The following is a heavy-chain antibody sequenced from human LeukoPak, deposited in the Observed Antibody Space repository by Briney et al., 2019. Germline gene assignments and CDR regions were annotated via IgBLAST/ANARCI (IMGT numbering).Heavy chain of an antibody. CDR3: VRDRGGTYSGDNLFDP. D-gene: IGHD1/OR15-1a*01. CDR1: GFTFSTYE. J-gene: IGHJ5*02. V-gene: IGHV3-48*03. Sequence: GGSLRLSCAASGFTFSTYEMNWVRQAPGKGLEWLSYIIGDGTTTQYADSVRDRFTISRDNDKNSLYLQMNSQRADDTAVYYCVRDRGGTYSGDNLFDPWAREPWSPSPQ. CDR2: IIGDGTTT.